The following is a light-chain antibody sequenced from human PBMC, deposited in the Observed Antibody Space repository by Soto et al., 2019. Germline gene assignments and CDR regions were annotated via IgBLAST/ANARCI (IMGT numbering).Light chain of an antibody. CDR2: SAS. CDR1: QSISRY. CDR3: HQTYSAPHT. Sequence: DIQLTQSPSSLSASEGDRVTITCRASQSISRYLHWYQHKAGTAPKLLIFSASNLENGVPSRFSGSGSGIDFTLTISSLQPDDLATYYCHQTYSAPHTFGQGTKVEIK. J-gene: IGKJ1*01. V-gene: IGKV1-39*01.